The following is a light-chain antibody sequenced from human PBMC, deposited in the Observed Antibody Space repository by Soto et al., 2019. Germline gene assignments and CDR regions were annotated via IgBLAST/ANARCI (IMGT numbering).Light chain of an antibody. CDR3: AAWDDRLSGGV. CDR1: SSNVGSNY. J-gene: IGLJ7*01. V-gene: IGLV1-47*01. CDR2: KNN. Sequence: QSVLIQPPSASGTPGQRVTISCSGSSSNVGSNYVYWYQQLPGTAPQLLIYKNNQRPSGVPDRFSGSKSGTSASLAISWLRSEDEADYYCAAWDDRLSGGVFGGGTQLTVL.